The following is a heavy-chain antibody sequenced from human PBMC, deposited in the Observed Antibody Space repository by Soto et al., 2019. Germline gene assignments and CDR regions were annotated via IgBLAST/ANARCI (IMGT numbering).Heavy chain of an antibody. CDR3: AKDRTGTLSY. D-gene: IGHD3-10*01. CDR1: GFTFSSYG. Sequence: ESGGGVVQPGRSLRLSCAASGFTFSSYGMHWVRQAPGKGLEWVAVISYDGSNKYYADSVKGRFTISRDNSKNTLYLQMNSLRAEDTAVYYCAKDRTGTLSYWGQGTLVTVSS. J-gene: IGHJ4*02. CDR2: ISYDGSNK. V-gene: IGHV3-30*18.